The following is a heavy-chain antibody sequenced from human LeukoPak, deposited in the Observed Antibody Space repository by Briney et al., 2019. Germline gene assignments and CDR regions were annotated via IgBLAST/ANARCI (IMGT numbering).Heavy chain of an antibody. J-gene: IGHJ4*02. D-gene: IGHD6-13*01. Sequence: AGGSLRLSCAASGFTFSSYNMNWVRQAPGKGLEWVSSIISSTSHIYYADSVTGRFTISRDNAKNSLYLKMNSLRAEDTAVYYCARWPIAAAPPVYYFDYWGQGTLVTVSS. CDR2: IISSTSHI. CDR1: GFTFSSYN. V-gene: IGHV3-21*01. CDR3: ARWPIAAAPPVYYFDY.